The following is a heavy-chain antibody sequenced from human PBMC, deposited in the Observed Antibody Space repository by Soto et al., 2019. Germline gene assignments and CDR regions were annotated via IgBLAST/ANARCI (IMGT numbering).Heavy chain of an antibody. J-gene: IGHJ6*02. CDR3: ARDRRWELRCYGMDV. Sequence: QVQLQESGPGLVKPSQTLSLTCTVSGGSISSGGDYWSWIRQHPGKGLEWIGDIYYSGSTYYNPSLKSRVTVSVDTSKNQFCLKLSSVTAADTAVYYCARDRRWELRCYGMDVWGQGTTVTVSS. V-gene: IGHV4-31*03. CDR2: IYYSGST. CDR1: GGSISSGGDY. D-gene: IGHD1-26*01.